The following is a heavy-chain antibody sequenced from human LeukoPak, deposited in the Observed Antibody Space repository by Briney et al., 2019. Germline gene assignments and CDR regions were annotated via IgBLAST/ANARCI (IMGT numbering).Heavy chain of an antibody. CDR2: IYGSGII. V-gene: IGHV4-4*07. J-gene: IGHJ5*02. CDR3: ARDSGTMGEVKFDP. Sequence: PSETLSLTCTVSGGSISSYYWSWIRQPAGKALEWIGRIYGSGIITYNPPLKSRVNMSVDTSTNHVFLRLTSVTAADTAVYYCARDSGTMGEVKFDPWGQGLLVTVSS. D-gene: IGHD3-10*01. CDR1: GGSISSYY.